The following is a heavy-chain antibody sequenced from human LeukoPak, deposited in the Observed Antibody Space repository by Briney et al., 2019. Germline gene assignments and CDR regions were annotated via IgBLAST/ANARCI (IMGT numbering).Heavy chain of an antibody. CDR2: INTDGSST. D-gene: IGHD4/OR15-4a*01. V-gene: IGHV3-74*03. CDR1: GFTFSSYW. CDR3: ARRAGAYSHPYDY. J-gene: IGHJ4*02. Sequence: PGGSLRLSCAASGFTFSSYWMHWVRQAPGKGLVWVSRINTDGSSTTYADSVKGRITISRDNAKNTLYLQMNSLRAEDTAVYYCARRAGAYSHPYDYWGQGTLVTVSS.